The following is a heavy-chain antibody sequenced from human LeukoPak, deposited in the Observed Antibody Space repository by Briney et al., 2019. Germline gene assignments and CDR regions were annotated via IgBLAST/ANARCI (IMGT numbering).Heavy chain of an antibody. D-gene: IGHD3-22*01. CDR1: GYTFTGYY. CDR3: ARRDDYYDSSGYVNWFDP. J-gene: IGHJ5*02. CDR2: INPNSGGT. Sequence: ASVKVSCKASGYTFTGYYMHWVRQAPGQGLEWMGWINPNSGGTNYAQKFQGRVTMTRDTSISTAYMELSRLRFDDTAVYYCARRDDYYDSSGYVNWFDPWGQGTLVTVSS. V-gene: IGHV1-2*02.